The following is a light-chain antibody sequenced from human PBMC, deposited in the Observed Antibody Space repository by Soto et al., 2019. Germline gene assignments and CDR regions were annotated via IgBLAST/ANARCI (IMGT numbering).Light chain of an antibody. Sequence: QLVLTQPPSASGSPGQSVTISCTGTSSDVGGYDYVSWYQQHPGKAPKLIIYEVIKRPSGVPDRFSGSKSANTASLTVSGLQAEDEADYYCISYAGNKGVFGGGTKVTVL. CDR1: SSDVGGYDY. CDR2: EVI. CDR3: ISYAGNKGV. V-gene: IGLV2-8*01. J-gene: IGLJ2*01.